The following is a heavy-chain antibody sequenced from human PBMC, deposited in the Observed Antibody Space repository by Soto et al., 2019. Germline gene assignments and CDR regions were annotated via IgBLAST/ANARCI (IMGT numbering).Heavy chain of an antibody. D-gene: IGHD1-26*01. CDR1: GFTFSTYG. V-gene: IGHV3-30*18. J-gene: IGHJ4*02. Sequence: QVQLVESGGGVVQPGRSLRLSCAASGFTFSTYGMHWVRQAPGKGLEWVAVMSYDGSNKYYADSVRGRFTISRDNSKNTLYLQMNSLRVEDTAVYYCAKGGGSYYRHPRIDHWGQGTLLTASS. CDR3: AKGGGSYYRHPRIDH. CDR2: MSYDGSNK.